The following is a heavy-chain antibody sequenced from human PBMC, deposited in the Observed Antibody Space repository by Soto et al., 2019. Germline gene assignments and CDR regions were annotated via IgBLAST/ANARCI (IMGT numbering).Heavy chain of an antibody. J-gene: IGHJ4*02. CDR3: ARGVTAGVDY. Sequence: QVQLVQSGAEVREPGASVKVSCKASGYSFTSLDINWLRQTTGQGLEWMGWMQPSSGRTGYAQKFQGRVTMTRDTSINTAYMELSSLTSDDTAFYYCARGVTAGVDYWGQGPLVTVSS. CDR1: GYSFTSLD. V-gene: IGHV1-8*01. CDR2: MQPSSGRT. D-gene: IGHD1-26*01.